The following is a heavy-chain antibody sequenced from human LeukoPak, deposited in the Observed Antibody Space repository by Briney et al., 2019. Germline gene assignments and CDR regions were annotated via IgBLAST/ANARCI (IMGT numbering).Heavy chain of an antibody. V-gene: IGHV1-18*01. Sequence: ASVKVSCKASGYTFTSYGISWVRQAPGQGLEWMGWISAYNGNTNYAQRFQGRVTMTRDTSTSTVYMELSSLRSDDTAVYYCARDDTVTTSYYYSGMDVWGQGTTVTVSS. J-gene: IGHJ6*02. CDR2: ISAYNGNT. D-gene: IGHD4-11*01. CDR1: GYTFTSYG. CDR3: ARDDTVTTSYYYSGMDV.